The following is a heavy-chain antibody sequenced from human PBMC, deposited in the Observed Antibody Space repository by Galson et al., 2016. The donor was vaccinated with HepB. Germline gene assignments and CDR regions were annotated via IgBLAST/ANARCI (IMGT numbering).Heavy chain of an antibody. Sequence: SLRLSCAASGFTLSTYAMHWVRQAPGKGLEWVAGISFDGSNKYYADSVKGRFTISRDNSKNTLYLQMNSLRPEDTAVHYCARSKGYYYYAMDVWGQGTTVTVSS. CDR1: GFTLSTYA. J-gene: IGHJ6*02. CDR2: ISFDGSNK. V-gene: IGHV3-30-3*01. CDR3: ARSKGYYYYAMDV.